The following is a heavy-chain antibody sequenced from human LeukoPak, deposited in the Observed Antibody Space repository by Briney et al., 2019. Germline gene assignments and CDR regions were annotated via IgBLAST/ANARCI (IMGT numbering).Heavy chain of an antibody. CDR1: GYTFTSYG. Sequence: ASVKVSCKASGYTFTSYGISWVRQAPGQGLEWMGWISAYSGDTNYAQKFQGRATMTTDTSTSTAYMELRSLSSDDTAVYYCARDRAATEVDYYYYYGMDVWGQGTTVTVSS. CDR3: ARDRAATEVDYYYYYGMDV. J-gene: IGHJ6*02. CDR2: ISAYSGDT. V-gene: IGHV1-18*01. D-gene: IGHD6-25*01.